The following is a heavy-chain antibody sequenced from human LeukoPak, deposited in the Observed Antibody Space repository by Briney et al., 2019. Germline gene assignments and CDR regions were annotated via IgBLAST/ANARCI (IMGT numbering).Heavy chain of an antibody. Sequence: GGSLRLSCAASGFTFSSYGMHWVRQAPGKGLEWVAFIRSDESTKYYADSVKGRFTTSRDTSKNTLYLEMNGLRPEDTALYYCVRYISSWAQTLLDYWGQGTLVTVSS. CDR1: GFTFSSYG. CDR3: VRYISSWAQTLLDY. J-gene: IGHJ4*02. CDR2: IRSDESTK. D-gene: IGHD6-13*01. V-gene: IGHV3-30*02.